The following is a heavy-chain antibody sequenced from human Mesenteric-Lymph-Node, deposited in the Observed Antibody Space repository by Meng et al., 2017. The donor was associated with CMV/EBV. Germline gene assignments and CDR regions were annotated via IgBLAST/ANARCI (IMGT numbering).Heavy chain of an antibody. J-gene: IGHJ3*01. D-gene: IGHD1-14*01. CDR2: VYYSGSS. Sequence: SETLSLTCSVSGGSISSGSYYWDWIRQPPGKGLEWIGSVYYSGSSYYNPSLKSRVIISVDMSKNQFSLKVSSVTAADTAVYHCARVRTRSLRAPDAFDLWGQGTMVTVSS. CDR3: ARVRTRSLRAPDAFDL. V-gene: IGHV4-39*07. CDR1: GGSISSGSYY.